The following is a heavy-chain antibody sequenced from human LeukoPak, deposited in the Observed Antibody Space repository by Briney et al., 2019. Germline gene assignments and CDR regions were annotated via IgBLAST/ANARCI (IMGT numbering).Heavy chain of an antibody. CDR3: ARAYCSGGSCYSLTYYYYYMDV. Sequence: GGSLRLSCAASGFTFSSYAMHWVRQAPGKGLEYVSAISSNGGSTYYANSVKGRSTISRDNSKNTLYLQMGSLRSEDTAVYYCARAYCSGGSCYSLTYYYYYMDVWGKGTTVTVSS. CDR1: GFTFSSYA. CDR2: ISSNGGST. D-gene: IGHD2-15*01. J-gene: IGHJ6*03. V-gene: IGHV3-64*01.